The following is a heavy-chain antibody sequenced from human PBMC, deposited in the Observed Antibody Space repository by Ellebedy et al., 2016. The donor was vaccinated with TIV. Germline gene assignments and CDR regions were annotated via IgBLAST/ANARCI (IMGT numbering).Heavy chain of an antibody. CDR2: ISVYNGNT. V-gene: IGHV1-18*04. D-gene: IGHD5-12*01. CDR3: ASVGWGYSGGEDN. Sequence: ASVKVSCKASGFTFNTFGISWVRQAPGQGLEWMGWISVYNGNTNYAQNLQGRVSMTTDTSARTAYMELRSLRYDDTAVYYCASVGWGYSGGEDNWGQGTLVTVSS. CDR1: GFTFNTFG. J-gene: IGHJ4*02.